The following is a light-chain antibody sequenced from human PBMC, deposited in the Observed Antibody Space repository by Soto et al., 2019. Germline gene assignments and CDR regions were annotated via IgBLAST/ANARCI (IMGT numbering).Light chain of an antibody. J-gene: IGKJ1*01. Sequence: DIQMTQSPSSLSASVGDRVTITCRASQSISSYLNWYQQKPGKAPKLLIYAASSLQSGVPSRFSGSGSGTDFTLTIGSQQPEDFAPYYCQPSYSTLWTFGEGTEVEIK. CDR3: QPSYSTLWT. CDR1: QSISSY. V-gene: IGKV1-39*01. CDR2: AAS.